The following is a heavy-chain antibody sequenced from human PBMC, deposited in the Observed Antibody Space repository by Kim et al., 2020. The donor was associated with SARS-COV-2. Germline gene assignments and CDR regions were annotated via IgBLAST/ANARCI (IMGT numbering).Heavy chain of an antibody. CDR3: ASRRYTGTYYYLDY. J-gene: IGHJ4*02. CDR2: INSDGGTT. Sequence: GGSLRLSCAASGFTFSSYWMHWVRQAPGKGLVWVSRINSDGGTTSYADSVKGRFTISRDNAKSTPYLQMNSQRAEDTAVYYCASRRYTGTYYYLDYWGQGTLVTVSS. V-gene: IGHV3-74*01. CDR1: GFTFSSYW. D-gene: IGHD1-26*01.